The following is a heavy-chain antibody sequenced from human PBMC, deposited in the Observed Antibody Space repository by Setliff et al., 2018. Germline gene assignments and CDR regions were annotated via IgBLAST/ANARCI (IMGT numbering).Heavy chain of an antibody. CDR1: GGTFSSYG. J-gene: IGHJ6*03. CDR3: AREGVDTRSSTDYRYYMDV. D-gene: IGHD5-18*01. CDR2: TIPNFGTT. Sequence: ASVKVSCKASGGTFSSYGISWGRQAPGQGLEWLGGTIPNFGTTNYAQEFQGRVTIITDESTRTAYMKLRSLRFEDTAVYYGAREGVDTRSSTDYRYYMDVWGKGTAFTVSS. V-gene: IGHV1-69*05.